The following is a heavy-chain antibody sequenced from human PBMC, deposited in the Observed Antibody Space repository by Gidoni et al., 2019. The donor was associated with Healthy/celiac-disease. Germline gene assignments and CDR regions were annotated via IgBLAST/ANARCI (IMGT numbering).Heavy chain of an antibody. CDR1: GYSFTSYW. J-gene: IGHJ3*02. CDR2: IYPGYSDT. CDR3: ARPGRGSSGWYPIALDI. V-gene: IGHV5-51*01. D-gene: IGHD6-19*01. Sequence: EVQLVQAGAEVKKPGESLKISCKGSGYSFTSYWIGWVRPMPGKGLEWMGIIYPGYSDTRYSPSFQGQVTSSADKSICPAYLQWSSLKASDTAIYYCARPGRGSSGWYPIALDIWGQVTMVTVSA.